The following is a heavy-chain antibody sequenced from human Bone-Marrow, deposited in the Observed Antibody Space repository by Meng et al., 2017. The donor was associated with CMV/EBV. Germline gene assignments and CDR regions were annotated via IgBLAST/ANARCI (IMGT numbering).Heavy chain of an antibody. CDR3: AQDNYDFWSPYSRGWFDP. Sequence: GESLKISCAASGFTFSSYGMHWVRQAPGKGLEWVAFIRYDGSDKYYANSVKGRFTISRDTSENTLYLQMNSLRAEDTAVYFCAQDNYDFWSPYSRGWFDPWGPGPLVTVSS. CDR1: GFTFSSYG. D-gene: IGHD3-3*01. J-gene: IGHJ5*02. V-gene: IGHV3-30*02. CDR2: IRYDGSDK.